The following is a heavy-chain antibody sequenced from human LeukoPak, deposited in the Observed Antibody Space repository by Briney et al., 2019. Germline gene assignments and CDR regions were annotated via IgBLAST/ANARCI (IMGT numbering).Heavy chain of an antibody. CDR2: ISSSGSTI. J-gene: IGHJ6*02. V-gene: IGHV3-11*01. D-gene: IGHD3-10*01. CDR1: GFTFSDYY. CDR3: ASSLDYGSGSYSTPMDV. Sequence: GGSLRLSCAASGFTFSDYYMSWIRQAPGKGLGWVSYISSSGSTIYYADSVKGRFTISRDNAKNSLYLQMNSLRAEDTAVYYCASSLDYGSGSYSTPMDVWGQGTTVTVSS.